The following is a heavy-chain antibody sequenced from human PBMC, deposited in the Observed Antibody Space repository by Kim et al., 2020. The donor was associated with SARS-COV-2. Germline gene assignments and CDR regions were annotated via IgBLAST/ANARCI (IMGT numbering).Heavy chain of an antibody. D-gene: IGHD5-12*01. Sequence: SETLSLTCAVYGGSFSDYYWSWIRQPPGKGLEWIGEINHSGSTNYNPSLKSRVTISVDTSKNQFSLKLSSVTAAGTAVYYCAREGEDGYGTLDYWGQGT. CDR2: INHSGST. CDR3: AREGEDGYGTLDY. CDR1: GGSFSDYY. V-gene: IGHV4-34*01. J-gene: IGHJ4*02.